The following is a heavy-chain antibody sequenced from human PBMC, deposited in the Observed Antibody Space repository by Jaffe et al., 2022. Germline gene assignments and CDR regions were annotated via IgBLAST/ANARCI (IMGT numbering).Heavy chain of an antibody. CDR3: ARDQGDFWSPYIPSGGYFDY. J-gene: IGHJ4*02. CDR1: GFTFSSYS. D-gene: IGHD3-3*01. CDR2: ISSSSSYI. V-gene: IGHV3-21*01. Sequence: EVQLVESGGGLVKPGGSLRLSCAASGFTFSSYSMNWVRQAPGKGLEWVSSISSSSSYIYYADSVKGRFTISRDNAKNSLYLQMNSLRAEDTAVYYCARDQGDFWSPYIPSGGYFDYWGQGTLVTVSS.